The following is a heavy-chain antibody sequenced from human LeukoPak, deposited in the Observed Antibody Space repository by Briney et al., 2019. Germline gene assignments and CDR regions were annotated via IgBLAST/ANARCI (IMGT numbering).Heavy chain of an antibody. CDR2: IYWDDDK. V-gene: IGHV2-5*02. D-gene: IGHD3-3*01. Sequence: ESGPTLVNPTQTLTLTCTFSGFSLSTSGVGVGWIRQPPGKALEWLAVIYWDDDKRYSPSLNSRLTITKDTSKNQVVLTMTNMDPVDTATYYCARPVLRFLEWFDAFDIWGQGTMVTASS. CDR3: ARPVLRFLEWFDAFDI. J-gene: IGHJ3*02. CDR1: GFSLSTSGVG.